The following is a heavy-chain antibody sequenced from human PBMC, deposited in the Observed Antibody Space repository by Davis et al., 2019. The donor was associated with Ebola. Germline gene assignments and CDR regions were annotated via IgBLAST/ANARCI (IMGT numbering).Heavy chain of an antibody. J-gene: IGHJ6*03. Sequence: ASVKVSCKASGGTFSSYAISWVRQAPGQGLEWMGWINPNSGGTNYAQKFQGWVTMTRDTSISTAYMELSRLRSDDTAVYYCARERLGYCSSTSCYGANYYYMDVWGKGTTLTVSS. D-gene: IGHD2-2*01. CDR2: INPNSGGT. CDR3: ARERLGYCSSTSCYGANYYYMDV. CDR1: GGTFSSYA. V-gene: IGHV1-2*04.